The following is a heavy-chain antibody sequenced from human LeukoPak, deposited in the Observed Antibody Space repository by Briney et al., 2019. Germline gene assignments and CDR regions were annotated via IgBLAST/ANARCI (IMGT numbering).Heavy chain of an antibody. CDR1: GFTFSSYS. CDR2: ISSSSSYI. Sequence: PGGSLRLSCAASGFTFSSYSMNWVRQAPGKRLEWVSSISSSSSYIYYADSVKGRFTISRDNAKNSLYLQMNSLRAEDTAVYYCARADLDYFDYWGQGTLVTVSS. J-gene: IGHJ4*02. V-gene: IGHV3-21*01. CDR3: ARADLDYFDY.